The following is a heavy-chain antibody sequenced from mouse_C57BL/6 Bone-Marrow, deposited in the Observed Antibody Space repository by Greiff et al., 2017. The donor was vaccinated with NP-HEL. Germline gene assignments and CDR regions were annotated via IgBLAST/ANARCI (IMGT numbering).Heavy chain of an antibody. D-gene: IGHD2-5*01. CDR3: ARPGYSNYDAMDY. CDR2: IYPRSGNT. J-gene: IGHJ4*01. Sequence: QVQLQQSGAELARPGAEGKGGGKEEREKGRREGRRGGKERRGEGLEWIGEIYPRSGNTYYNEKFKGKATLTADKSSSTAYMELRSLTSEDSAVYFCARPGYSNYDAMDYWGQGNSVNVS. CDR1: REKGRREG. V-gene: IGHV1-81*01.